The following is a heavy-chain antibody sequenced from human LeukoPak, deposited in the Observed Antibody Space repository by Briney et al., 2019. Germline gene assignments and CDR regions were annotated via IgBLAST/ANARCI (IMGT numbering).Heavy chain of an antibody. CDR3: ATGGYGMDV. J-gene: IGHJ6*02. CDR1: GGSISDNIYY. CDR2: IYYTGST. V-gene: IGHV4-39*07. Sequence: KPSETLSLTCTVSGGSISDNIYYWGWIRQPPGKGLEWIGTIYYTGSTYYNPSLRSRVTISVDTSKNQFSLKLSSVTAADTAVYYCATGGYGMDVWGQGTTVTVSS.